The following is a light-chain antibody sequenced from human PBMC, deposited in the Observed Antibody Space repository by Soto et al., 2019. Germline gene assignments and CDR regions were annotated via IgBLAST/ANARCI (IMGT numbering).Light chain of an antibody. V-gene: IGLV2-23*01. CDR2: EAS. CDR1: SSDVGSYKL. J-gene: IGLJ2*01. Sequence: QSALTQPASVSGSPGQSITISCTGSSSDVGSYKLVSWYQQHPGKAPKLMIYEASKRPSGVSNRFSGSKSGNTASLTISGLQGEDEADYYCCSYAGSGSSGVFGGGTKVTVL. CDR3: CSYAGSGSSGV.